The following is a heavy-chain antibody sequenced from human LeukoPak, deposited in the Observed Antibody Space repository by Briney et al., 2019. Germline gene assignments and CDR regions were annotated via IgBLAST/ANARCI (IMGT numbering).Heavy chain of an antibody. CDR3: ARAGWLMMGNFDY. D-gene: IGHD5-24*01. V-gene: IGHV3-64*01. CDR1: GFTFSSYA. Sequence: GGSLRLSCAASGFTFSSYAMHWVRQAPGKGLEYVSAISSNGGSTYYANSVKCRFTISRDNSKNTLYLQMGSLRAEDMAVYYCARAGWLMMGNFDYWGRGTLVTVSS. J-gene: IGHJ4*02. CDR2: ISSNGGST.